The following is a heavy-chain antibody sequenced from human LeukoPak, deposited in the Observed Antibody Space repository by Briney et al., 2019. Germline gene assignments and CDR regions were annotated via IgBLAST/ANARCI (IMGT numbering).Heavy chain of an antibody. V-gene: IGHV4-39*01. CDR2: IYYSGAT. Sequence: SETLSLTCVVSGDSIARSDYYWDWIRQPPGKGLEWIGSIYYSGATYYSGSLKSRATIFVDTIKNQFSLELSSVTAADTAFYYCARRLRGGRRYHYYYMDVWGKGTTVTISS. J-gene: IGHJ6*03. D-gene: IGHD2-15*01. CDR3: ARRLRGGRRYHYYYMDV. CDR1: GDSIARSDYY.